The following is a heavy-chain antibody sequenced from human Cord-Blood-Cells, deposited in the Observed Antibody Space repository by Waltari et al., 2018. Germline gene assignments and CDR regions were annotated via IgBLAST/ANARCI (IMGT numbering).Heavy chain of an antibody. CDR1: GYTFTGYY. CDR2: NNPNRGGT. CDR3: ARDTFRGYGTFVDY. V-gene: IGHV1-2*02. Sequence: QVQLVQSGAEVKKPGASVKVSCKASGYTFTGYYMHWVRQAPGQGLEWMGWNNPNRGGTNYAKKFQDRVTMTRDTSISAAYMELSRLRSDDTAVYYCARDTFRGYGTFVDYWGQGTLVTVSS. J-gene: IGHJ4*02. D-gene: IGHD5-12*01.